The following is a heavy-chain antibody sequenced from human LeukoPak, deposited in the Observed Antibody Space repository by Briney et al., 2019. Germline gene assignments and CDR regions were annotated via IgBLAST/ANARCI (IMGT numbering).Heavy chain of an antibody. D-gene: IGHD1-26*01. Sequence: PGGSLRLSCAASGFTSSSYWMHCVRQAPGKGLVWVSRINSDGSSTSYADSVKGRFTISRDNAKNTLYLQMNSLRAEDTAVYYCARAMNIKVGATSFDYWGQGTLVTVSS. CDR2: INSDGSST. V-gene: IGHV3-74*01. CDR1: GFTSSSYW. J-gene: IGHJ4*02. CDR3: ARAMNIKVGATSFDY.